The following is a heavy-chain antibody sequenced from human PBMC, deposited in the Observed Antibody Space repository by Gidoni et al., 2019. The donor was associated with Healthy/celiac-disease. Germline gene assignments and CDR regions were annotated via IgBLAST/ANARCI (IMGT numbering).Heavy chain of an antibody. CDR2: ISYDGSNK. CDR1: GLTFSSYG. D-gene: IGHD3-22*01. CDR3: AKLCSGDYYDSSGYHDAFDI. J-gene: IGHJ3*02. V-gene: IGHV3-30*18. Sequence: QVQLVESGGGVVQPGRSLRLSCAASGLTFSSYGMPWVRQAPGKGLEWVAVISYDGSNKYYADSVKGRFTISRDNSKNTLYLQMNSLRAEDTAVYYCAKLCSGDYYDSSGYHDAFDIWGQGTMVTVSS.